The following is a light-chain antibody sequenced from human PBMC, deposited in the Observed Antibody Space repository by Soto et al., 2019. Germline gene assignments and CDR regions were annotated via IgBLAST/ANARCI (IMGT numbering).Light chain of an antibody. CDR2: EVR. J-gene: IGLJ2*01. Sequence: QSALTQPASVSGSPGQSITISCAGTMRDVGAYNLVSWYQQHPGRAPQLIIYEVRNRPSGISFRFSVSKSGNTASLTISVLQAEDEADYYCSSYTAKSSLIFGGGTKLTVL. V-gene: IGLV2-14*01. CDR1: MRDVGAYNL. CDR3: SSYTAKSSLI.